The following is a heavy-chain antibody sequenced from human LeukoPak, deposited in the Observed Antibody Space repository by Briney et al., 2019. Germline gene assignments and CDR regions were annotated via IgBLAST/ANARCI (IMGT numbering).Heavy chain of an antibody. V-gene: IGHV1-46*01. Sequence: ASVNVSCKASGYTFTSNYIHWVRQAPRQGLEWMGMIYPRDGSTSYAQKFQGRVTVTRDTSTSTVHMELSGLGSEDTAVYYCARDQEGFDYWGQGTLVTVSS. J-gene: IGHJ4*02. CDR3: ARDQEGFDY. CDR1: GYTFTSNY. CDR2: IYPRDGST.